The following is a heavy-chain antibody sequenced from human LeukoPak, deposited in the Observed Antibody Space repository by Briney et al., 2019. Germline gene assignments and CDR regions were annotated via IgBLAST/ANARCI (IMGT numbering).Heavy chain of an antibody. CDR2: MNEDGTRT. CDR1: GFTFSRYW. V-gene: IGHV3-74*01. Sequence: GGSLRLSCAASGFTFSRYWMHWVRQAPGKGLVWVSRMNEDGTRTDYADSVKGRFTIFRDNDKNTLYLRMHSLGPDDTAVYFCASDFGGRDDYWGQGTLVTVSS. J-gene: IGHJ4*02. CDR3: ASDFGGRDDY. D-gene: IGHD4-23*01.